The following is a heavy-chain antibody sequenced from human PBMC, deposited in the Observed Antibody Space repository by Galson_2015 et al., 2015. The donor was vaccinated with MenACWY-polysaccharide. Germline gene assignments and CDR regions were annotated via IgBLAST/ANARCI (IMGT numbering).Heavy chain of an antibody. J-gene: IGHJ1*01. D-gene: IGHD5-24*01. CDR3: ATAPSLHVGQH. Sequence: SLRLSCAASGFTFSSYAMSWVRQAPGKGLEWVANIKQDGSEKYYVDSVKGRFTISRDNAENSLYLQMNSLRAEDTAVYYCATAPSLHVGQHWGQGTLVIVSS. CDR1: GFTFSSYA. V-gene: IGHV3-7*01. CDR2: IKQDGSEK.